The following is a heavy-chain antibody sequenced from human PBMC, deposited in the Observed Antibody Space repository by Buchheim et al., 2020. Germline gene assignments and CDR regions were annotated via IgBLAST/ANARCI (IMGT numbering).Heavy chain of an antibody. CDR2: IYQSGNT. V-gene: IGHV4-4*02. Sequence: QVRLQESGPGLVKPSGTLSLTCAVSGASISSNNWRSWVRQPPGKGLEWIGEIYQSGNTNYNPSLKSRVAISLDKSKNQFSLKLNSVTAADTAVYYCARDRDCSSSSCTYGMDVWGQGTT. CDR1: GASISSNNW. J-gene: IGHJ6*02. CDR3: ARDRDCSSSSCTYGMDV. D-gene: IGHD2-2*01.